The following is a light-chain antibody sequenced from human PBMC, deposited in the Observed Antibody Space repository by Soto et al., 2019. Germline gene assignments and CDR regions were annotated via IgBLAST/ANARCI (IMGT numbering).Light chain of an antibody. J-gene: IGKJ1*01. CDR1: QSIRSN. CDR2: GAS. CDR3: QHYSNWPPT. Sequence: DIVMTQSPATLSASPGERATLSCRASQSIRSNLTWYQQKPGQAPRLLIYGASARATGIPARFSGSGSGTEFTLTISSLQSEDFAFYYCQHYSNWPPTFGQGTKVHIK. V-gene: IGKV3-15*01.